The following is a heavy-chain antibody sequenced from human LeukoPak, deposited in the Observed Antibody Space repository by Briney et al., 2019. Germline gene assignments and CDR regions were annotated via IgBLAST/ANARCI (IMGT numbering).Heavy chain of an antibody. D-gene: IGHD4-17*01. CDR3: ARHCPDYGDYPNFDY. V-gene: IGHV4-39*01. J-gene: IGHJ4*02. CDR2: IYYSGST. CDR1: GGSISSSSYY. Sequence: PSETLSLTCTVSGGSISSSSYYWGWIRQPPGKGLEWIGSIYYSGSTYYNPSLKSRVTISVDTAKNQFSLKLRSVTPANTAVYYCARHCPDYGDYPNFDYWGQGTLVTVSS.